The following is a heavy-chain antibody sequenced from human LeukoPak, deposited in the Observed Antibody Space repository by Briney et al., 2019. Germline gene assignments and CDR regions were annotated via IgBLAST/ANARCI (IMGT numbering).Heavy chain of an antibody. Sequence: PGGSLRLSCAASGFTFSNYWMHWVRQAPGKGLVCVSRINTDAINTGYADAVKGRFTISRNNAKNTLYLQMNSLRSEDTAVYYCARGGYYYDSSGYLWYFDYWGQGTLVTVSS. CDR3: ARGGYYYDSSGYLWYFDY. J-gene: IGHJ4*02. D-gene: IGHD3-22*01. CDR1: GFTFSNYW. V-gene: IGHV3-74*01. CDR2: INTDAINT.